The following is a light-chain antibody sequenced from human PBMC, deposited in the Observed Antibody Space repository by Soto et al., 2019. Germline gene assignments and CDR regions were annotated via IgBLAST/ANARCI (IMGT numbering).Light chain of an antibody. J-gene: IGKJ4*01. CDR3: QQYNNWPRAT. CDR2: DAS. Sequence: EIVMTQSPGALSLSPGERATLSCRASQSVSSYLAWYQQKPGQAPRLLIYDASNRATGFPARFSGSGSGTEFNITISSLQSEDSAIYYCQQYNNWPRATFGGGTKVDI. CDR1: QSVSSY. V-gene: IGKV3-15*01.